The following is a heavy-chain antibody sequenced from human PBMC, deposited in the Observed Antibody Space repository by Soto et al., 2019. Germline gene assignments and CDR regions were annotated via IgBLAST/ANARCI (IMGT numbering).Heavy chain of an antibody. V-gene: IGHV3-21*01. J-gene: IGHJ3*02. CDR1: GISFSSYT. D-gene: IGHD3-16*01. CDR2: ISGTSGLI. CDR3: ASPKGGAFEI. Sequence: PGGSLRLSCAASGISFSSYTMNRVRQAPGKGLEWVSSISGTSGLIFYAGSVKGRFTISRDNARNSLYLQMNSLRVEDTAIYYCASPKGGAFEIWGQGTMVTV.